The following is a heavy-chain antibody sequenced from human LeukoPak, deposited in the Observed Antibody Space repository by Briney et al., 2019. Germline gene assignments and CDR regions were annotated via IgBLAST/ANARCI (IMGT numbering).Heavy chain of an antibody. J-gene: IGHJ5*02. CDR3: ARDPGSSFPHNWFDP. D-gene: IGHD3-10*01. CDR1: GYTFTRYH. CDR2: INPSGGTT. Sequence: ASVEVSCKASGYTFTRYHMHWVRQAPGQGLEYKGIINPSGGTTSYAPKFQGRVTMTRDTSTSTVYMELSSLRFEDTAVYYCARDPGSSFPHNWFDPWGQGTLVTVSS. V-gene: IGHV1-46*01.